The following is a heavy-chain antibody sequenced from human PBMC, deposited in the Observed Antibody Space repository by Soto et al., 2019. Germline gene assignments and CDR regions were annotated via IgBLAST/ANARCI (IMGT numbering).Heavy chain of an antibody. V-gene: IGHV3-30-3*01. CDR2: ISYDGSNK. CDR1: GFTFSSYA. D-gene: IGHD3-3*01. CDR3: ARDSGSWSGYFDN. Sequence: PLRLSCAASGFTFSSYAMHWVRQAPGKGLEWVAVISYDGSNKYYADSVKGRFTISRDNSKNTLYLQMNSLRAEDTAVYYCARDSGSWSGYFDNWGQGTLVTVSS. J-gene: IGHJ4*02.